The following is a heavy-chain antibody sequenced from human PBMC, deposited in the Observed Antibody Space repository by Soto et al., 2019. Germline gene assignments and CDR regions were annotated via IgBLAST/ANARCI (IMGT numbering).Heavy chain of an antibody. CDR2: IYYSGST. D-gene: IGHD3-22*01. CDR3: ARVEGYYDSSGYNWFDP. CDR1: GGSISSGVYY. V-gene: IGHV4-30-4*01. Sequence: QVQLQESGPGLVKPSQTLSLTCTVSGGSISSGVYYWTWIRQPPGKGLEWIGYIYYSGSTHYNPSLKSRLTISLDTSKKQFSLKLSSVTAADTAVYYCARVEGYYDSSGYNWFDPWGQGTLVTVSS. J-gene: IGHJ5*02.